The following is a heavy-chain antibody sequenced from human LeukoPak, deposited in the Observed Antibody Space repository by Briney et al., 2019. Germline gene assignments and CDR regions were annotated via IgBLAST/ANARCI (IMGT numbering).Heavy chain of an antibody. Sequence: SQTLSLTWTVSAGSISSGSYDWSSLRQHPGKCLGLIGYMYYRGSTYYNPSLKSRVTISVDTPKNQFSLNLSSVTAADTPVYYCARSYGYGNNFVYWGEGALVTVSS. CDR2: MYYRGST. J-gene: IGHJ4*02. V-gene: IGHV4-31*02. D-gene: IGHD5-18*01. CDR3: ARSYGYGNNFVY. CDR1: AGSISSGSYD.